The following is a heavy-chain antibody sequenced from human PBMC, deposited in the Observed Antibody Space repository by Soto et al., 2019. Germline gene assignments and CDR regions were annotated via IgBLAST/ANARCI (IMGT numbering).Heavy chain of an antibody. V-gene: IGHV4-59*01. D-gene: IGHD3-10*01. CDR2: IYYSGST. J-gene: IGHJ6*02. Sequence: PSETLSLTCTVSGGSISSYYWSWIRQPPGKGLEWIGYIYYSGSTNYNPSLESRVTISVDTSKNQFSLKLSSVTAADTAVYYCARESGGDYYYYYGMDVWGQGTTVTVSS. CDR3: ARESGGDYYYYYGMDV. CDR1: GGSISSYY.